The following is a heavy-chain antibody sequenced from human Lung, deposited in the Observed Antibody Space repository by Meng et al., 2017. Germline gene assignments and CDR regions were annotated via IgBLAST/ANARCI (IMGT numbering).Heavy chain of an antibody. D-gene: IGHD1-1*01. CDR1: GFTFTDHW. V-gene: IGHV3-74*01. CDR3: TNDRLNH. CDR2: INRDGTKP. J-gene: IGHJ1*01. Sequence: GQLVESGGCLVPPGGSLRLSCAASGFTFTDHWMHWVRQGPGKGLVWVSRINRDGTKPTYADSVKGRFTISRDNAKNTLYLQMNNLRAEDTAFYYCTNDRLNHWGQGALVTVSS.